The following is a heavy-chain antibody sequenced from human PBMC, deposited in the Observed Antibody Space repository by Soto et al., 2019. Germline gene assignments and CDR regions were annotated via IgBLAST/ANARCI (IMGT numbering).Heavy chain of an antibody. CDR1: GGTFSTYA. V-gene: IGHV1-69*12. CDR2: IIPMFGTA. D-gene: IGHD5-18*01. CDR3: ASGIQLWLRRINNGYSG. J-gene: IGHJ4*02. Sequence: QVQLVQSGAEVKKPESSVKVSCKAPGGTFSTYAISWVRQAPGQGLEWMGGIIPMFGTANYAQRFQDRVTITADESTHTVYMERSSLRSEDTAVYFCASGIQLWLRRINNGYSGWGQGTLVTVSS.